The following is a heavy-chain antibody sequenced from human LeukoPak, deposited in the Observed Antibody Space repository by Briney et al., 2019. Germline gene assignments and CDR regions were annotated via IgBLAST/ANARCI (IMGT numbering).Heavy chain of an antibody. J-gene: IGHJ4*02. CDR3: ARGGSYYYYFDY. V-gene: IGHV1-46*01. Sequence: GASVKVSCKASGYNFSSYHMHWVRQAPGQGLEWMGIINPSGGSTSYAQKFQGRVTMTRDTSTSTVYMELSRLRSDDTAVYYCARGGSYYYYFDYWGQGTLVTVSS. CDR1: GYNFSSYH. D-gene: IGHD1-26*01. CDR2: INPSGGST.